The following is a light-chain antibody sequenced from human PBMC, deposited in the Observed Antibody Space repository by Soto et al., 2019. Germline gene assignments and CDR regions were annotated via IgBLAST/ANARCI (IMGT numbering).Light chain of an antibody. CDR3: SSYTSSNTLVV. CDR1: SSDVGGFNY. J-gene: IGLJ2*01. V-gene: IGLV2-14*01. CDR2: DVS. Sequence: QSALTQPASVSGSPGQSITISCTGTSSDVGGFNYVSWYQQHPGKAPKLMISDVSNRPTGVSNRFCGSKSGNTASLTISGLQAEDEADYYCSSYTSSNTLVVFGGGTKLTVL.